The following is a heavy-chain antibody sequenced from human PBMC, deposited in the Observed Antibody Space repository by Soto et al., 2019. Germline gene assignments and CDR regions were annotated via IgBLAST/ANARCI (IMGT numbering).Heavy chain of an antibody. CDR3: ARVQNGRAARCLDAFDI. D-gene: IGHD1-26*01. J-gene: IGHJ3*02. CDR2: IWYDGSNK. V-gene: IGHV3-33*01. Sequence: GGSLRLSCAASGFTFSSYGMHWVRQAPGKGLEWVAVIWYDGSNKYYADSVKGRFTISRDNSKNTLYLQMNSLRAEDTAVYYCARVQNGRAARCLDAFDIWGQGTMVTVSS. CDR1: GFTFSSYG.